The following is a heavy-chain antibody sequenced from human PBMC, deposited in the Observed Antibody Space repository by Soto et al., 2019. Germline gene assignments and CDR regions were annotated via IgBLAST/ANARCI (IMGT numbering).Heavy chain of an antibody. CDR1: SGSISSRSYY. D-gene: IGHD6-13*01. J-gene: IGHJ6*03. Sequence: PSERMALTCTVSSGSISSRSYYWGWKSQPPGKGLEWIGSIYYSGSTYYNPSLKSRVTISVDTSKNQFSLKLSSVTAADTAVYYCASSSSSWYEYYYYYYYMDVWGKGTAVTVSS. CDR2: IYYSGST. CDR3: ASSSSSWYEYYYYYYYMDV. V-gene: IGHV4-39*01.